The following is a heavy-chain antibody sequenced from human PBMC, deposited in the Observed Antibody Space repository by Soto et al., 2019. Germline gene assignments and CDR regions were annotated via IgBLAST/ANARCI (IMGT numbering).Heavy chain of an antibody. J-gene: IGHJ3*02. Sequence: GRSLRLSCTVSGFTLRNYYMHWARQAPGKGLVWVSHINGDGSTTNYADSVKGRFTISRDNAKNTLYLQMNSLRVEDTAVYYCARGGVPAALDIWGEGTMVTV. V-gene: IGHV3-74*01. CDR1: GFTLRNYY. D-gene: IGHD3-10*01. CDR3: ARGGVPAALDI. CDR2: INGDGSTT.